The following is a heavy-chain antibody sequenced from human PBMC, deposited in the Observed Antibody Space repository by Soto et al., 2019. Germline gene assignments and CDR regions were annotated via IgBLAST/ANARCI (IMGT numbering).Heavy chain of an antibody. J-gene: IGHJ6*02. V-gene: IGHV1-18*01. CDR1: AYTFTSYG. Sequence: QVQLVQSGPEVKKPGASVKVSCKASAYTFTSYGISWVRQAPGQGLEWMGWISGYNGQTNYAQKFRGRVTITTDASTSTAHMELRRLRSADTAKYYCARDGSKQPWVEGLNAMDVWGQGTTVTVSS. CDR2: ISGYNGQT. D-gene: IGHD1-1*01. CDR3: ARDGSKQPWVEGLNAMDV.